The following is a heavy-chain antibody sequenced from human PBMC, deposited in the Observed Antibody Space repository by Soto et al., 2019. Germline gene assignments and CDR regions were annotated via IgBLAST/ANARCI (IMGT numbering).Heavy chain of an antibody. V-gene: IGHV1-18*04. Sequence: QVQLVQSGAEVKKPGASVKVSCKASGYTFTTYGISWVRQAPGQGLEWMGWINTYTGNTKYAQKLQGRVTMTTDTSTSTAYMELRSLRSDDTAVYYCAREDDISDNSGGFDYWGQGTLVTVSS. CDR1: GYTFTTYG. J-gene: IGHJ4*02. CDR2: INTYTGNT. CDR3: AREDDISDNSGGFDY. D-gene: IGHD3-22*01.